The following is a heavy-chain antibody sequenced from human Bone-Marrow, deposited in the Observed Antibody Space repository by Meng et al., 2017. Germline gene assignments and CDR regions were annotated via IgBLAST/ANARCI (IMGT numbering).Heavy chain of an antibody. CDR2: IGHSGFT. CDR3: VRSSAWVRTGFDP. J-gene: IGHJ5*02. V-gene: IGHV4-39*01. D-gene: IGHD6-19*01. CDR1: GGSISTSGYY. Sequence: QPQLQESGPGLVRPSEALSLPCRVSGGSISTSGYYWGWIRQPPGKGLEWIGSIGHSGFTYYTPPLKSRVTVSIDTSRNQFSLWLTSVTAADTAVYYCVRSSAWVRTGFDPWGQGTLVTVSS.